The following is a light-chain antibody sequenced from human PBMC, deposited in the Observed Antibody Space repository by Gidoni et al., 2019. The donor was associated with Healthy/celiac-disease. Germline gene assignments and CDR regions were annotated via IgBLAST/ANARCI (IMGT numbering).Light chain of an antibody. CDR2: DAS. V-gene: IGKV3-11*01. J-gene: IGKJ2*01. Sequence: EIVLTQSPATLSLTPGERATLSCRSSQSVSSYLAWYQQKPGQTPRLLIYDASNRATGIPARFSGSWSGTDFTLTISSLEPEDFAVYCCQQRSSWPPYTFGQGTKLEIK. CDR1: QSVSSY. CDR3: QQRSSWPPYT.